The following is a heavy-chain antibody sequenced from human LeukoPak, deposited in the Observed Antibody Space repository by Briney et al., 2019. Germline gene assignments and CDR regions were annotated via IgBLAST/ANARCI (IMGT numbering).Heavy chain of an antibody. J-gene: IGHJ6*03. D-gene: IGHD3-22*01. V-gene: IGHV1-8*03. CDR1: GYTFTSYD. Sequence: ASVKVSCKASGYTFTSYDINWVRQATGQGLEWMGWMNPNSGNTSYAQKFQGRVTITRNTSISTAYMELSSLRSEDTAVYYCARAVGGTMIVVVTPLLDYYYMDVWGKGTTVTVSS. CDR2: MNPNSGNT. CDR3: ARAVGGTMIVVVTPLLDYYYMDV.